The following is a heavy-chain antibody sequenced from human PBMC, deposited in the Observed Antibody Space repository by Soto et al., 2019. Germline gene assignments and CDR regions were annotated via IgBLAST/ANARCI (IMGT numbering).Heavy chain of an antibody. V-gene: IGHV4-39*01. CDR1: AGSISRSNYY. CDR2: MYSSGNT. J-gene: IGHJ5*02. CDR3: ASQPYDSSGYYYGA. Sequence: QLQLQDSGPGLVKPSETLSLTCTVSAGSISRSNYYWGWIGQPPGKGLEWSGSMYSSGNTYYNPSLKSRVTISVATSKNQCSLKLTSGTDAYTAVYYCASQPYDSSGYYYGAWGQGTLVTVSS. D-gene: IGHD3-22*01.